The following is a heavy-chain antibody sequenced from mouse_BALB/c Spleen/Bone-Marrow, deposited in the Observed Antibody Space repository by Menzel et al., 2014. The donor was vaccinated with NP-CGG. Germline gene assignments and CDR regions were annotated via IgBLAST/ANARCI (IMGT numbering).Heavy chain of an antibody. V-gene: IGHV1-7*01. Sequence: VKLMESGAELAKPGASGKMSCKASGYTFPSYWMHWVKQRPGQGLEWMGYINPSTGYTEYNQKFKDKATLTADKSSSTAYMQLSSLTSEDSAVYYCARPRPRDAMDYWGQGTSVTVSS. CDR3: ARPRPRDAMDY. CDR2: INPSTGYT. J-gene: IGHJ4*01. D-gene: IGHD3-3*01. CDR1: GYTFPSYW.